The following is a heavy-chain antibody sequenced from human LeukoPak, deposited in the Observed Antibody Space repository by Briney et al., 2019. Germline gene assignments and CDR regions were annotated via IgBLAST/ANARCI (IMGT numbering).Heavy chain of an antibody. CDR3: ARGLGEGYPDY. Sequence: SETLSLTCAVHGGSFSGFYWTWMRQPPGKELEWIGEIKPGGITNYKLSLTSRVTMSQDTSNNQFSLKLTSVTAADTAVYYCARGLGEGYPDYWGPGTLVTVSS. V-gene: IGHV4-34*01. CDR2: IKPGGIT. J-gene: IGHJ4*02. D-gene: IGHD5-24*01. CDR1: GGSFSGFY.